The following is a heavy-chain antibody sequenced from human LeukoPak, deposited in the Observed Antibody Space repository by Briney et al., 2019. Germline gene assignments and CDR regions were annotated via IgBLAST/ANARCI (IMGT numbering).Heavy chain of an antibody. V-gene: IGHV4-59*08. CDR1: GGSISSYY. Sequence: PSETLSLTCTVSGGSISSYYWSWIRQPPGKALEWIGYIYYSGSTNYNPSLKGRVTISVDTSKNQFSLKLSSVTAADTAVYYCARRTSGSYSQLDSWGRGTLVTVSS. J-gene: IGHJ4*02. CDR2: IYYSGST. CDR3: ARRTSGSYSQLDS. D-gene: IGHD1-26*01.